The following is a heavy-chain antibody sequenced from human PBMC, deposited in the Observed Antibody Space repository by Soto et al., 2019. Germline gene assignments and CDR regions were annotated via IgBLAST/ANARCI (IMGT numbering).Heavy chain of an antibody. CDR2: ISAYNGNT. D-gene: IGHD3-16*02. CDR1: GYTFTSYG. J-gene: IGHJ5*02. Sequence: ASVKVSCKASGYTFTSYGISWVRQAPGQGLEWMGWISAYNGNTNYAQKLQGRVTMTTDTSTSTAYMELRSLRPDDTAVYYCARDRSDYFWGCYRFPNNWFAPWAQGTLVTVSS. V-gene: IGHV1-18*01. CDR3: ARDRSDYFWGCYRFPNNWFAP.